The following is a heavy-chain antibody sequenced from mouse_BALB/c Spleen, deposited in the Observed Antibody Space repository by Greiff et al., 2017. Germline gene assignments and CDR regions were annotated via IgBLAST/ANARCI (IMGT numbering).Heavy chain of an antibody. J-gene: IGHJ1*01. D-gene: IGHD2-4*01. V-gene: IGHV5-4*02. CDR2: ISDGGSYT. CDR3: ARVDYDRYWYFDV. Sequence: EVMLVESGGGLVKPGGSLKLSCAAFGFTFSDYYMYWVRQTPEKRLEWVATISDGGSYTYYPDSVKGRFTISRDNAKNNLYLQMSSLKSEDTAMYYCARVDYDRYWYFDVWGAGTTVTVSS. CDR1: GFTFSDYY.